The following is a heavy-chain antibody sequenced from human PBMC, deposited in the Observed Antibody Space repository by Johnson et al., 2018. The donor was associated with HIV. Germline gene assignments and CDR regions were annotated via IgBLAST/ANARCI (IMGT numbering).Heavy chain of an antibody. D-gene: IGHD6-25*01. J-gene: IGHJ3*02. Sequence: QVQLVESGGGVVRPGGSLRLSCAASGFTFSSYAMHWVRQAPGKGLEWVAVISYDGSNKYHADSVKGRFTISRDNSKNTLYLQMNSLGPEDTAAYYCATIAAHGAAFDIWGQGTMVTVSS. CDR2: ISYDGSNK. CDR3: ATIAAHGAAFDI. V-gene: IGHV3-30*03. CDR1: GFTFSSYA.